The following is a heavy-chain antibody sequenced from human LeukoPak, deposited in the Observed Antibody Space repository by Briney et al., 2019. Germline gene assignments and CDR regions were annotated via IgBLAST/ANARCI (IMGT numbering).Heavy chain of an antibody. CDR3: AKHYGDYAAEDY. CDR2: ISGSGGGT. J-gene: IGHJ4*02. Sequence: GGSLRLSCAASGFTVSSNYMSWVRQAPGKGLEWVSAISGSGGGTFYADSVKGRFTISRDNSKNTLYLQMNSLRAEDTAVYYCAKHYGDYAAEDYWGQGTLVTVSS. V-gene: IGHV3-23*01. CDR1: GFTVSSNY. D-gene: IGHD4-17*01.